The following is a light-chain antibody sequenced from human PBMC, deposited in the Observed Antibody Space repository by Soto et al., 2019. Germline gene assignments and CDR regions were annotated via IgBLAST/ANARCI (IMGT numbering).Light chain of an antibody. J-gene: IGKJ1*01. Sequence: THSRGTLSLSPVPRDTLSCSASQRVSSTLAWYQQKPGEAPRLLLYGVYTRAPGMPARLSGSGSGREFTLTISSLQSEDFVVYYCQQYHSCHSGTFGQGTKVDIK. CDR1: QRVSST. V-gene: IGKV3D-15*01. CDR2: GVY. CDR3: QQYHSCHSGT.